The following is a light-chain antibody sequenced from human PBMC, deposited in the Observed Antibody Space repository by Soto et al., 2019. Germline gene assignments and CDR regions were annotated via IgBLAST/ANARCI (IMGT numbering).Light chain of an antibody. CDR1: QTVSSNY. J-gene: IGKJ3*01. Sequence: EIVLTQSPGTLSLSPGERATLSCRASQTVSSNYLAWYQQKPGQPPRLLIYGASHRVAGIPDRFSGSGSGTDFPLTISRLEPEDFAVYYCQRYGPSPPFTFGPGTKVDIK. CDR3: QRYGPSPPFT. CDR2: GAS. V-gene: IGKV3-20*01.